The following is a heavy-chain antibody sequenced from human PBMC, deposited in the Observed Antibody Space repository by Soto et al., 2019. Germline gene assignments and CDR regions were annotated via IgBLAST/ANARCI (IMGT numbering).Heavy chain of an antibody. CDR2: ISGSGGST. Sequence: EVQLLESGGGLVQPGGSLRLSCAASGFTFSSYAMSWVRQAPGKGLEWVSAISGSGGSTYYADSVKGRFTISRDNSKNTLYLQMNSLRAEDTAVYYCAKVGGVPAAPAYYFDYWGQGTLVTVSS. V-gene: IGHV3-23*01. J-gene: IGHJ4*02. D-gene: IGHD2-2*01. CDR1: GFTFSSYA. CDR3: AKVGGVPAAPAYYFDY.